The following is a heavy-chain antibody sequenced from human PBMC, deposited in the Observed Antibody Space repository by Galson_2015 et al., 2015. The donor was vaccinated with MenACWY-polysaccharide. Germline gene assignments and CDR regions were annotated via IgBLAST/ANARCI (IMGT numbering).Heavy chain of an antibody. Sequence: LRLSYAASGSRFSNSGMHWVRQAPGKGLEWVAVIQYDETNKVYADSVKGRFTISRDNSKNTLYLEMNSLRAEDTAVYYCAREGSRIVFHAFDTWGQGTMVTVSS. J-gene: IGHJ3*02. CDR2: IQYDETNK. D-gene: IGHD6-13*01. CDR1: GSRFSNSG. CDR3: AREGSRIVFHAFDT. V-gene: IGHV3-33*01.